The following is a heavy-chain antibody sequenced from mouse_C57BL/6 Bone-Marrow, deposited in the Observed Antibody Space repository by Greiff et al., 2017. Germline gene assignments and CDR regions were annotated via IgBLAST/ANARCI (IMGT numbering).Heavy chain of an antibody. Sequence: QQSCKASGYTFTSYWMQWVKQRPGQGLEWIGEIDPSDSYTNYNQKFKGKATLTVDTSSSTAYMQLSSLTSEDSAVYYCASWDWFAYWGQGTLVTVSA. D-gene: IGHD4-1*01. CDR1: GYTFTSYW. J-gene: IGHJ3*01. CDR2: IDPSDSYT. CDR3: ASWDWFAY. V-gene: IGHV1-50*01.